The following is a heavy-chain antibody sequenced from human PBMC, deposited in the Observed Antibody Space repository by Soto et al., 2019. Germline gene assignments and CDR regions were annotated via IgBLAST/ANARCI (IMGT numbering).Heavy chain of an antibody. D-gene: IGHD3-22*01. CDR3: AADNPDRSRWTYQNDYGLDV. CDR1: GDTFTAYF. J-gene: IGHJ6*02. V-gene: IGHV1-2*02. CDR2: INPNSGAT. Sequence: GASVKVSCKAPGDTFTAYFILWVRQAPGQGLEWMGWINPNSGATHYAQKFQGRVTMTSDTSISSAYMELTGLTSDDTAVYYCAADNPDRSRWTYQNDYGLDVWGQGTTVTVSS.